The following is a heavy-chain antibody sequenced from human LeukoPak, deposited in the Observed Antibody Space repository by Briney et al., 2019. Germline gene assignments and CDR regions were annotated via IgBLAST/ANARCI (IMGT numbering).Heavy chain of an antibody. CDR3: ARAARSYYYGSGISAPSYYYGMDV. Sequence: ASVKVSCKASGYTFTTYYIHWVRQAPGQGLEWMGGIIPIFGTANYAQKFQGRVTITADESTSTAYMELSSLRSEDTAVYYCARAARSYYYGSGISAPSYYYGMDVWGQGTTVTVSS. CDR2: IIPIFGTA. J-gene: IGHJ6*02. V-gene: IGHV1-69*13. CDR1: GYTFTTYY. D-gene: IGHD3-10*01.